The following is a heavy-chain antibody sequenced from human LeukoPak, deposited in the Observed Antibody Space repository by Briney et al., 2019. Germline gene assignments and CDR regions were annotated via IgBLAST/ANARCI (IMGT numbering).Heavy chain of an antibody. J-gene: IGHJ6*03. V-gene: IGHV3-21*01. D-gene: IGHD1-1*01. CDR3: ARDRLLEDRHYYSYYYMDV. Sequence: GGSLRLSCAASGFTFTSYTMNWVRQAPGKGLEWVSSISSSSSYIYYADSVKGRFTISRDNAKNSLYLQMNSLRAEDTAVYYCARDRLLEDRHYYSYYYMDVWGKGTTVTVSS. CDR2: ISSSSSYI. CDR1: GFTFTSYT.